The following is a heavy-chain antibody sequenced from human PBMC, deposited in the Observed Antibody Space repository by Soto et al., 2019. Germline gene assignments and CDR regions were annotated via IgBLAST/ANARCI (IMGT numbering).Heavy chain of an antibody. J-gene: IGHJ3*02. V-gene: IGHV4-34*01. CDR3: ARVERGTATTVVDAFDI. Sequence: QVQLQQWGAGLLKPSETLSLTCAVYGGFVRSGSNYWNWIRQPPGKGLEWIGEMSHSGGTHINPTLKSQVTLSVDTSKNQCSLNMSSVTAADTALYYCARVERGTATTVVDAFDIWSPGTMVTVSA. CDR1: GGFVRSGSNY. D-gene: IGHD1-1*01. CDR2: MSHSGGT.